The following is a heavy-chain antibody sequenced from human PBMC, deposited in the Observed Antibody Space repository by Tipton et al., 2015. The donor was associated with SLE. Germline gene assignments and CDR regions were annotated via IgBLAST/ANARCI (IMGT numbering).Heavy chain of an antibody. CDR1: GGSISSNGYY. V-gene: IGHV4-31*03. CDR2: IYYSGTT. CDR3: ARRKYYYMDV. J-gene: IGHJ6*03. Sequence: TLSLTCTVSGGSISSNGYYWTWIRQHPGEGLEWIAYIYYSGTTYYNPSLKSRVTISVDMSKSQFSLNLNLVTAADTAIYYCARRKYYYMDVWGKGATVTVSS.